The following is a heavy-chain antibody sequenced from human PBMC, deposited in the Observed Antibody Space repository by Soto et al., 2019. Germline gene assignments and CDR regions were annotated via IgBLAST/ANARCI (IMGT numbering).Heavy chain of an antibody. CDR1: GDSVSSNSVG. CDR2: TYYRSKWYN. Sequence: SQTLSLTCVISGDSVSSNSVGWHWIRQSPSRGLEWLGRTYYRSKWYNDYALSVKSRITINSDTSKNHFSLQLNSVTPEDTAVYYCARNRNWGIDYWGQGTLVTVSS. J-gene: IGHJ4*02. D-gene: IGHD7-27*01. V-gene: IGHV6-1*01. CDR3: ARNRNWGIDY.